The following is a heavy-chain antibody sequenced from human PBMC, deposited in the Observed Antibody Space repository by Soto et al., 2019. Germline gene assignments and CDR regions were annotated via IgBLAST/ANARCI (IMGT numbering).Heavy chain of an antibody. CDR1: GFTFNSYT. CDR3: ASDRRFGNGYNVGFDY. D-gene: IGHD5-12*01. J-gene: IGHJ4*02. V-gene: IGHV3-30-3*01. CDR2: ISFDGSKK. Sequence: QVQLVESGGGVVQPGRSLRLSCAASGFTFNSYTMHWVRQAPGKGLEWVAAISFDGSKKYYADSVKDRFTVSRDNSKNTIYVQMNSLRPEDTAVYYCASDRRFGNGYNVGFDYWGQGTLVTVSS.